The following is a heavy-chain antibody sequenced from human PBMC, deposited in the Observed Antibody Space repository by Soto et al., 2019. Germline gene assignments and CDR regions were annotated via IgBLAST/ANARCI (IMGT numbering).Heavy chain of an antibody. Sequence: SETLSLTCTVPGGSVSSSSYSWGWIRPSPGKGLEWIGTIYSSENTYYNPSLLSRVTISVDTSKNEFSLRLSSVTAADTAVYYCARLNGYCISTNCHGYYGMDVWGQGTTVTVSS. CDR3: ARLNGYCISTNCHGYYGMDV. CDR1: GGSVSSSSYS. CDR2: IYSSENT. V-gene: IGHV4-39*01. D-gene: IGHD2-2*03. J-gene: IGHJ6*02.